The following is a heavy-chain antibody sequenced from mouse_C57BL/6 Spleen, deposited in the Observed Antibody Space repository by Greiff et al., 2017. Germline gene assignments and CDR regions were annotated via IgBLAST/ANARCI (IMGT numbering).Heavy chain of an antibody. V-gene: IGHV1-4*01. CDR3: ARGPHYYGSSYDYFDY. D-gene: IGHD1-1*01. CDR2: INPSSGYT. CDR1: GYTFTSYT. Sequence: VQLQQSGAELARPGASVKMSCKASGYTFTSYTMHWVKQRPGQGLEWIGYINPSSGYTKYNQKFKDKATLTADKSSSTAYMQLSSLTSEDSAVYYCARGPHYYGSSYDYFDYWGQGTTLTVSS. J-gene: IGHJ2*01.